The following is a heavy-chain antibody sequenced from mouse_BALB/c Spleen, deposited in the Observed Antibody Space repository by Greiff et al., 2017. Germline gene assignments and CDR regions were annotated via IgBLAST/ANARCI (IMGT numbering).Heavy chain of an antibody. CDR3: ARRYGNYPYFDY. V-gene: IGHV1-7*01. CDR2: INPSTGYT. Sequence: VKLQESGAELAKPGASVKMSCKASGYTFTSYWMHWVKQRPGQGLEWIGYINPSTGYTEYNQKFKDKATLTADKSSSTAYMQLSSLTSEDSAVYYCARRYGNYPYFDYWGQGTTRTVSS. D-gene: IGHD2-10*02. CDR1: GYTFTSYW. J-gene: IGHJ2*01.